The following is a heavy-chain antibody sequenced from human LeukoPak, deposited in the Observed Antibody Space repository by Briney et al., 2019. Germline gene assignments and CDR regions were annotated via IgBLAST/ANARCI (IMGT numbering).Heavy chain of an antibody. CDR3: AKDRDCSGGSCYPEGFDY. J-gene: IGHJ4*02. CDR1: GFTFSSYE. Sequence: GGSLRLSCAASGFTFSSYEMNWVRQAPGKGLEWVSAISGSGGSTYYADSVKGRFTISRDNSKNTLYLQMNSLRAEDTAVYYCAKDRDCSGGSCYPEGFDYWGQGTLVTVSS. D-gene: IGHD2-15*01. CDR2: ISGSGGST. V-gene: IGHV3-23*01.